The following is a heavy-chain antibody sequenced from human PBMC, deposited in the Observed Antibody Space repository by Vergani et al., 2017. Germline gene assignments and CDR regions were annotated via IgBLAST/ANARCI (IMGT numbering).Heavy chain of an antibody. CDR1: GFTFDAYM. J-gene: IGHJ4*02. CDR2: ISLDGSTT. CDR3: AKAVAGTSGNGEIDY. V-gene: IGHV3-43*01. Sequence: EVQLVESGGVVIQPGGSLRLSCAASGFTFDAYMMHWVRQSPGKGLEWLSLISLDGSTTFYADSVKGRFTVSRDNSKSSLFLQMNSLRTEDTALYFCAKAVAGTSGNGEIDYWGQGTLVTVSS. D-gene: IGHD6-19*01.